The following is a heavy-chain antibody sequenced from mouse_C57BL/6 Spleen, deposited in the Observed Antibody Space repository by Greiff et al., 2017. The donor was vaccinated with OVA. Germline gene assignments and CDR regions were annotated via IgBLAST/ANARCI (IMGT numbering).Heavy chain of an antibody. CDR1: GYTFTNYW. CDR2: IYPGGGYT. V-gene: IGHV1-63*01. Sequence: VQLQQSGAELVRPGTSVPMSCKASGYTFTNYWIGWAKQRPGHGLAWIGDIYPGGGYTTYTEKFKGKATLTADKASSTAYMELRSLTSEDSAVYDGTREGLGRCDYWGQGTTRTVSS. J-gene: IGHJ2*01. CDR3: TREGLGRCDY. D-gene: IGHD4-1*01.